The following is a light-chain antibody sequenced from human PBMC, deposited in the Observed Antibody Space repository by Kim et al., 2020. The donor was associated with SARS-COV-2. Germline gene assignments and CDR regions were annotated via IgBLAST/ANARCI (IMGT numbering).Light chain of an antibody. V-gene: IGLV3-19*01. CDR3: NSRDSNDNVV. CDR1: SLRSYY. J-gene: IGLJ2*01. CDR2: GKN. Sequence: ALGQTVRITCQGDSLRSYYATWHQQQPGQAPIVVIYGKNNRPSGIPDRFAGSSSGNTASLTITGTQAGDEADYYCNSRDSNDNVVFGGGTQLTVL.